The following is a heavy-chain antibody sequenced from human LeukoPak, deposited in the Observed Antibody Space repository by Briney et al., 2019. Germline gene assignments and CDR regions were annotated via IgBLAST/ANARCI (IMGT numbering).Heavy chain of an antibody. Sequence: VSVRVSCKTSGYTFRDYEINWVRQAPGLGLEWVAWIHANSGKAGSAQKFQGRVTLTRDTSTETAFMELSGLTSDDSATYFCARGHYGGNRYFDNWGQGTLVTVSS. CDR1: GYTFRDYE. CDR3: ARGHYGGNRYFDN. J-gene: IGHJ4*02. CDR2: IHANSGKA. V-gene: IGHV1-8*01. D-gene: IGHD4-23*01.